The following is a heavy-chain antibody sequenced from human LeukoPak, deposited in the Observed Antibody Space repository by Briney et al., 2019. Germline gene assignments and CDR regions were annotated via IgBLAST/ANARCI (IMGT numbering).Heavy chain of an antibody. D-gene: IGHD3-9*01. Sequence: KAGGSLRLSCAASGFTFSSYAMSWVRQAPGKGLEWVSAISSSSSYIYYADSVKGRFTISRDNAKNSLYLQMNSLRAEDTAVYYCARVGAYYDILTGYMVDYWGQGTLVTVSS. CDR2: ISSSSSYI. V-gene: IGHV3-21*01. CDR3: ARVGAYYDILTGYMVDY. J-gene: IGHJ4*02. CDR1: GFTFSSYA.